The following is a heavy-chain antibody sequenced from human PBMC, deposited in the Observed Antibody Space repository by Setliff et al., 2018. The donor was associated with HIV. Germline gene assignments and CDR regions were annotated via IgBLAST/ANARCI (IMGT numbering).Heavy chain of an antibody. V-gene: IGHV4-31*03. Sequence: PSETLSLTCTVSGGSISSGGYYWSWIRQHPGKGLEWIGYIYYSGSTYYNPSLKSRVTISVDTSKNQFSLKMRSVTATDMAFYYCARGLPTHYYGPDNWFDPWSQGTLVTVSS. D-gene: IGHD3-10*01. CDR1: GGSISSGGYY. J-gene: IGHJ5*02. CDR2: IYYSGST. CDR3: ARGLPTHYYGPDNWFDP.